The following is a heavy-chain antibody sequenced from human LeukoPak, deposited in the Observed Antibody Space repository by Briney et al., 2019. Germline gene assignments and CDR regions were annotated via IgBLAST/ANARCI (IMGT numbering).Heavy chain of an antibody. D-gene: IGHD3-10*01. V-gene: IGHV4-59*08. J-gene: IGHJ5*02. CDR3: ARQMVRGVIIPTGFDP. Sequence: SETLSLTCTVSGGSISSYYWSWIRQPPGKGLEWIGYIYYSGSTNYNPSLKSRVTISVDTSKNQFSLKLSSVTAADTAVYYCARQMVRGVIIPTGFDPWGQGTLVTVSS. CDR1: GGSISSYY. CDR2: IYYSGST.